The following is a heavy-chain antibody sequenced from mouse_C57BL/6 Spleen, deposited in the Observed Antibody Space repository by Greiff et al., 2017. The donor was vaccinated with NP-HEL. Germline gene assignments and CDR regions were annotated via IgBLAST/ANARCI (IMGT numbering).Heavy chain of an antibody. J-gene: IGHJ4*01. Sequence: EADGGLVQPKGSLKLSCAAPGFSFNTYAMNWVRQAPGKGLEWVARIRSKSNNYATYYADSVKDRFTISRDDSESMLYLQMNNLKTEDTAMYYCVRHLLGGYYAMDYWGQGTSVTVSS. CDR1: GFSFNTYA. CDR3: VRHLLGGYYAMDY. V-gene: IGHV10-1*01. CDR2: IRSKSNNYAT. D-gene: IGHD2-1*01.